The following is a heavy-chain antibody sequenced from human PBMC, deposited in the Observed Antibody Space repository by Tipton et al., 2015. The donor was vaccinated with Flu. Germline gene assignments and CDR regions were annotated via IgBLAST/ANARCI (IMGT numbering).Heavy chain of an antibody. D-gene: IGHD1-1*01. CDR1: GFTLTSNA. CDR2: ISGGGDAT. J-gene: IGHJ6*02. Sequence: SLRLSCAASGFTLTSNAMSWVRQAPGKGLEWVSGISGGGDATHYADSVRGRFTISRDNAKNSLYLQMNSLRAEDTAAYYCVRVRGTGKGNYYYYGMGVWGQGTTVTVSS. V-gene: IGHV3-23*01. CDR3: VRVRGTGKGNYYYYGMGV.